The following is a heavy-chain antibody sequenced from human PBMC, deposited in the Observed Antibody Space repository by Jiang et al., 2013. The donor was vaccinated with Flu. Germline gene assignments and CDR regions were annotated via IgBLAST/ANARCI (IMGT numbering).Heavy chain of an antibody. Sequence: QTLSLTCAISGDSVSSNSAAWNWIRQSPSRGLEWLGRTYYRSKWYNDYAVSVKSRITINPDTSKNQFSLQLNSVTPEDTAVYYCARVGVAGRLWWFDPWGQGTLVTVSS. CDR1: GDSVSSNSAA. J-gene: IGHJ5*02. CDR3: ARVGVAGRLWWFDP. CDR2: TYYRSKWYN. V-gene: IGHV6-1*01. D-gene: IGHD6-19*01.